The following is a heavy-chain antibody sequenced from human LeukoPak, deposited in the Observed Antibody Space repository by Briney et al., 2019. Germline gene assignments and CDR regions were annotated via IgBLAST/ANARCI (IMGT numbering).Heavy chain of an antibody. Sequence: EASVKVSCKASGYTFTGYYIHWVRQAPGQGLEWIGWINTISGGTNYAQKFQGRVTMTRDTSISTAYMELSRLTSDDTAVYYCARGREVAGTVGYWGHGTLVTVSS. D-gene: IGHD6-19*01. CDR1: GYTFTGYY. CDR2: INTISGGT. V-gene: IGHV1-2*02. J-gene: IGHJ4*01. CDR3: ARGREVAGTVGY.